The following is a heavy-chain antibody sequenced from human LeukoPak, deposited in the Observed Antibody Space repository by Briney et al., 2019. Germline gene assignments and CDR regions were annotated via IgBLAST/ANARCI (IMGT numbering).Heavy chain of an antibody. D-gene: IGHD6-13*01. CDR1: GGSISSGSYY. J-gene: IGHJ6*03. V-gene: IGHV4-61*10. CDR3: AREESELSSSWGPRDYYMDV. Sequence: SQTLSLTCTVSGGSISSGSYYWSWIRQPAGKGLEWIGYIYYSGSTNYNPSLKSRVTISVDTSKNQFSLKLSSVTAADTAVHYCAREESELSSSWGPRDYYMDVWGKGTTVTVSS. CDR2: IYYSGST.